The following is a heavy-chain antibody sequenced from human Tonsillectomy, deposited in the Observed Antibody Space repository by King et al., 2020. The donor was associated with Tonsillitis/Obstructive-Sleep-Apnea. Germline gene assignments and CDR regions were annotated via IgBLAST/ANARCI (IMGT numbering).Heavy chain of an antibody. J-gene: IGHJ3*02. Sequence: VQLVESGGGLVQTGGSLRLSCEASGFTFSSYEMNWVRQAPGKGLEWVSYISSSGSTIYYADSAKGRFTISRDNAKNSLYLQMNSLRAEDTAVYYCARAHHRYYYESSVYDAFEIWGQGTMVTVSS. D-gene: IGHD3-22*01. V-gene: IGHV3-48*03. CDR1: GFTFSSYE. CDR2: ISSSGSTI. CDR3: ARAHHRYYYESSVYDAFEI.